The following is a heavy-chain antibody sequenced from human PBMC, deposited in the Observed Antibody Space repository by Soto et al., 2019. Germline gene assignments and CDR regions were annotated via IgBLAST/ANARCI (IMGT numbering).Heavy chain of an antibody. CDR3: ARTHYSMDV. CDR1: GGSFSDFH. CDR2: IHHRGNT. J-gene: IGHJ6*03. V-gene: IGHV4-34*01. Sequence: QVQLQQWGAGLLKPSETLSLTCAVYGGSFSDFHWSWIRQPPGKGLEWIGEIHHRGNTNYNPSLRSRATMSVDTSQNQFSLKMTSVTAADTAVYYCARTHYSMDVWDKGTTVTVSS.